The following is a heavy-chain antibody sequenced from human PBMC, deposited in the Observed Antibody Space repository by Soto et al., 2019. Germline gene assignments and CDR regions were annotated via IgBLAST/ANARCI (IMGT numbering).Heavy chain of an antibody. CDR1: GFTFSSYG. Sequence: GGSLRLSCAGSGFTFSSYGLSWVRQAPGKGLEWVSGISNSGSMTYYAESVKGRFSISSDKSRSTVHLQMDSLRVEDTAIYYCARGENYDGSGSYFNDAFDIWGQGSKVTVSS. CDR2: ISNSGSMT. J-gene: IGHJ3*02. V-gene: IGHV3-23*01. D-gene: IGHD3-10*01. CDR3: ARGENYDGSGSYFNDAFDI.